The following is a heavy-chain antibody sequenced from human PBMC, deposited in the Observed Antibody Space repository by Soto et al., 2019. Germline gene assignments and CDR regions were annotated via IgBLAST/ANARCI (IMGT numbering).Heavy chain of an antibody. CDR1: GFTFSDSA. CDR2: SSAAGRST. J-gene: IGHJ4*02. Sequence: PGGSLRLSCTASGFTFSDSAMTLVRQAPGKGLEWVSISSAAGRSTYHADSVRGRFTISRDNSRNTLYRRMTRLRADDTAVYYCTKNGHWLDFQLDSWGKGIQVTVSS. D-gene: IGHD6-19*01. CDR3: TKNGHWLDFQLDS. V-gene: IGHV3-23*01.